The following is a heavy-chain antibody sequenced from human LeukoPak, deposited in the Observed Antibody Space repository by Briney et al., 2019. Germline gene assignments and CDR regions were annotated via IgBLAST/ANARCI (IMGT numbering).Heavy chain of an antibody. D-gene: IGHD4-23*01. V-gene: IGHV4-59*11. CDR1: GGSISSHY. CDR3: ARGEMTTVVTLQAFDI. Sequence: SETLSLTCTVSGGSISSHYWSWIRQPPGMGLEWIGHIYYSGTNYNPPLRSRVTISVDTSKNQFSLKLSSVTAADTAVYYCARGEMTTVVTLQAFDIWGQGTMVTVSS. J-gene: IGHJ3*02. CDR2: IYYSGT.